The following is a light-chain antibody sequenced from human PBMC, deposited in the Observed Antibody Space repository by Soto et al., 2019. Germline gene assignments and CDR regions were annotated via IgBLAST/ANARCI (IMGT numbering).Light chain of an antibody. CDR3: QQYSNWPPIT. CDR1: QTINTK. J-gene: IGKJ5*01. Sequence: EIVLTQSPATLSVSPGERASLSCRASQTINTKLACYQQKPGQAPRLLIYGASTRATGIPDRFSGSGSGTEFTLTITSLQSEDFGIYYCQQYSNWPPITFGQGTRLEIK. CDR2: GAS. V-gene: IGKV3-15*01.